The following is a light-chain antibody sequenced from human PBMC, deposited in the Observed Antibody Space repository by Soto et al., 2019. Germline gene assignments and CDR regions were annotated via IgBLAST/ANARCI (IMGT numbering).Light chain of an antibody. J-gene: IGLJ2*01. CDR3: TSYAGSNNVV. CDR1: SSDVGGYNF. V-gene: IGLV2-8*01. CDR2: EIN. Sequence: QSALTQPPSASGSPGQSVTISCTGTSSDVGGYNFVSWYQQHPGKAPKLMIFEINKRPSGFPDRFSGSKSGNTASLTVSGLRAEDEADYYCTSYAGSNNVVFGGGTKLTVL.